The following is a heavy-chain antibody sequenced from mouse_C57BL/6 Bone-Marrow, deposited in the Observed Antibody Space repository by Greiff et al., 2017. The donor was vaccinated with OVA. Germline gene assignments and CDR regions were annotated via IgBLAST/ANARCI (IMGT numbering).Heavy chain of an antibody. Sequence: QVQLQQSGAELVRPGASVTLSCKASGYTFTDYYMHWVKQTPGHGLEWIGAIVPATGGPAYNQKFKGKAILTADKSSSTAYMERSSLTTEDSAVYYCTRSCYSTSYFADWGQGTTLTVSS. D-gene: IGHD2-12*01. CDR1: GYTFTDYY. J-gene: IGHJ2*01. V-gene: IGHV1-15*01. CDR2: IVPATGGP. CDR3: TRSCYSTSYFAD.